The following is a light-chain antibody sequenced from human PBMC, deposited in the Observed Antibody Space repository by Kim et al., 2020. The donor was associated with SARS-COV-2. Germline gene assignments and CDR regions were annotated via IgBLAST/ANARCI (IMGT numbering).Light chain of an antibody. CDR2: GAS. V-gene: IGKV3-20*01. J-gene: IGKJ1*01. CDR3: QQYGHSRT. CDR1: QTVSRNQ. Sequence: LSPGERATLSCRASQTVSRNQLAWYQQKPGQAPRLLIYGASSRATGIPDRFSGGGSGTDFTLTIGSLEPEDFAVYYCQQYGHSRTFGQGTKVEIK.